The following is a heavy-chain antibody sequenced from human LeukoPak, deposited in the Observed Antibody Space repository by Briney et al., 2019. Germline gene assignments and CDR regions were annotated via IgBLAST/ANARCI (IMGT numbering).Heavy chain of an antibody. CDR1: GGSISSYY. D-gene: IGHD3-22*01. J-gene: IGHJ3*02. V-gene: IGHV4-59*01. Sequence: PSETLSLTCTVSGGSISSYYWSWIRQPPGKGLERIGYIYYSGSTNYNPSLKSRVTISVDTSKNQFSLKLSSVTAADTAVYYCARDRRIVGVGTFDIWGQGTMVTVSS. CDR2: IYYSGST. CDR3: ARDRRIVGVGTFDI.